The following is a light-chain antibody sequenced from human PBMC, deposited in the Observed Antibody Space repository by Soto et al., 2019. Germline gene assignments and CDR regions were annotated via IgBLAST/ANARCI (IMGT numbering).Light chain of an antibody. CDR2: EVT. J-gene: IGLJ2*01. CDR3: TSYAGSNIMI. Sequence: QSALAQPRSVSGSPGQSVTISCTGTSSDVGAYNYVSWYQQRPGGVPKLIVYEVTKRRSGVPNRFSGSKSGNTASLTVSGLQAEDEADYYCTSYAGSNIMIFGGGTKVTVL. CDR1: SSDVGAYNY. V-gene: IGLV2-8*01.